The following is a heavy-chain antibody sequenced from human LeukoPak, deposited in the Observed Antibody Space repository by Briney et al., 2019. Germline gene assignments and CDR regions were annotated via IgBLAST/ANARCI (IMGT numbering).Heavy chain of an antibody. CDR3: AKSHHVTAIDY. Sequence: GGSLRLSCAASGFIFSHYGMTWVRQAPGKGLEWVSAISGSGGSTYYAGSVKGRFTISRDNSKNTLYLQMNSLRADDTAVYYCAKSHHVTAIDYWGQGTLVTVSS. D-gene: IGHD2-21*02. V-gene: IGHV3-23*01. J-gene: IGHJ4*02. CDR2: ISGSGGST. CDR1: GFIFSHYG.